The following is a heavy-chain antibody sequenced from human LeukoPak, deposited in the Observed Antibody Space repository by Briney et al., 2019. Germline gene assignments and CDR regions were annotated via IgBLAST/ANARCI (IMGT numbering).Heavy chain of an antibody. CDR3: ARGSYNWFDP. CDR2: VYYTGTT. V-gene: IGHV4-39*07. CDR1: GGSISSTNYY. Sequence: PSETLSLTCNVSGGSISSTNYYWGWIRQAPGKGLEWLGNVYYTGTTYYNPSPKSRLTISVDTSKNQFSLKLSSVTAADTAVYYCARGSYNWFDPWGQGTLVTVSS. J-gene: IGHJ5*02.